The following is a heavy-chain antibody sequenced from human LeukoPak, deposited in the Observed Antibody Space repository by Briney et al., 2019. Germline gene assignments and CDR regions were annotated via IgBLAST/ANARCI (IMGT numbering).Heavy chain of an antibody. CDR1: GYTFTGYY. V-gene: IGHV1-2*02. CDR2: INPNSGGT. J-gene: IGHJ4*02. CDR3: ARSPPRVVVITPFDY. Sequence: ASVKVSCKASGYTFTGYYMHWVRQAPGQGLEWMGWINPNSGGTNYAQKFQGRVTMTRDTSTSTVYMELSSLRSEDTAVYYCARSPPRVVVITPFDYWGQGTLVTVSS. D-gene: IGHD3-22*01.